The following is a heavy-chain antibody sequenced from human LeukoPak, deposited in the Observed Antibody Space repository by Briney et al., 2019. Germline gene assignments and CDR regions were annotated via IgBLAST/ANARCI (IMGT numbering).Heavy chain of an antibody. V-gene: IGHV1-69*02. CDR3: ARGYDFWSGQEDYGMDV. Sequence: ASVKVSCKASGGTFSSYTISWVRQAPGQGLEWMGRIIPILGIANYAQKFQGRVTITADKSTRTAYMELSSLRSEDTAVYYCARGYDFWSGQEDYGMDVWGQGTTVTVSS. CDR2: IIPILGIA. CDR1: GGTFSSYT. J-gene: IGHJ6*02. D-gene: IGHD3-3*01.